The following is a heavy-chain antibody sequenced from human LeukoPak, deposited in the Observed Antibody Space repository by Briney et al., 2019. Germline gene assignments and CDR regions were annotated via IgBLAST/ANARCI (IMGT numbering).Heavy chain of an antibody. D-gene: IGHD2-8*01. J-gene: IGHJ4*02. CDR2: ISASSNYI. CDR1: GFTFSNTN. CDR3: ARVVNGYVDY. V-gene: IGHV3-21*06. Sequence: AGSLRLSCAASGFTFSNTNMNWVRQAPGKGLKWVSFISASSNYIYYADSVKGRFTISRDNAQNSLYLQMNSLRAEDTAVYFCARVVNGYVDYWGQGTLVTVSS.